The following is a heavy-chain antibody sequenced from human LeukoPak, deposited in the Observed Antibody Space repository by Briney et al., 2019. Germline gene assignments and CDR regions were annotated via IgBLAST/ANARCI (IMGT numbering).Heavy chain of an antibody. J-gene: IGHJ5*02. Sequence: PSETLSLTSGLSAYPISCGYQWAWIRLSPGKGVEWIGSIYHSGSALDNPSLKSRVTISVETSKNQFSLNMYSVTAADTAVYYCARDPRWLTPDCTSTRCYENYFDPWGQGTLVTVSS. CDR1: AYPISCGYQ. V-gene: IGHV4-38-2*02. CDR3: ARDPRWLTPDCTSTRCYENYFDP. CDR2: IYHSGSA. D-gene: IGHD2-2*01.